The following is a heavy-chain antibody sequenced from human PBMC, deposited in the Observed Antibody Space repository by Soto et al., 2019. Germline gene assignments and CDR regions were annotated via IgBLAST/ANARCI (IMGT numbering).Heavy chain of an antibody. Sequence: QVQLVESGGGLVKPGGSLRLSCAASGFTFSDHYMSWIRQAPGKGLEWVSYIGRSSSYTNYADSVKGRFTTSRDNAKNSLYLQMNSLRAEDTAVYYCARDADILTGSDAFDIWGQGTMVTVSS. CDR1: GFTFSDHY. V-gene: IGHV3-11*05. D-gene: IGHD3-9*01. J-gene: IGHJ3*02. CDR2: IGRSSSYT. CDR3: ARDADILTGSDAFDI.